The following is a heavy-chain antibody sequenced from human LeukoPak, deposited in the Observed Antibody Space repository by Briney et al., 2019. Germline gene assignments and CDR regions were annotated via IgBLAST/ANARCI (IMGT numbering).Heavy chain of an antibody. Sequence: GGSLRLSCAASGFTFSSYAMSWVRQAPGKGLEWVSAISGSGGSTYYADSVKGRFTISRDSSKNTLFLHMDTLRAEDTAIYYCAKDRTVGASYWYFDLWGRGTLVTVSS. J-gene: IGHJ2*01. CDR3: AKDRTVGASYWYFDL. CDR2: ISGSGGST. D-gene: IGHD1-26*01. V-gene: IGHV3-23*01. CDR1: GFTFSSYA.